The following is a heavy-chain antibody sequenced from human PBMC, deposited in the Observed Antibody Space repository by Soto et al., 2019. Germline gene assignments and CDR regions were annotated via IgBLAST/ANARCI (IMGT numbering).Heavy chain of an antibody. J-gene: IGHJ4*02. V-gene: IGHV6-1*01. Sequence: PSETLSLTCAISGDSLSSNTAAWSWIRQSPSRGLEWLGRTYYRSKWYYDYAASVTSRMTINPDTSKNQFSLQLNSVTPEDMAVYYCARGSYTSTWYWGQGTLVT. CDR2: TYYRSKWYY. CDR3: ARGSYTSTWY. D-gene: IGHD6-13*01. CDR1: GDSLSSNTAA.